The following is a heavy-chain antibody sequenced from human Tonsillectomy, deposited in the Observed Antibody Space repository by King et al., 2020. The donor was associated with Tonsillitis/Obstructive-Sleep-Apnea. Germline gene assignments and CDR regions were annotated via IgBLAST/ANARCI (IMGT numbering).Heavy chain of an antibody. J-gene: IGHJ6*02. CDR2: IYHSGNT. Sequence: VQLQESGPGLVKPSETLSLTCIVSGDSISSDYWCWIRQPPGKGLEWIGYIYHSGNTNYNPSLKSRVTISEDTSKNQFSLKLTSVTAADTAVYYCARWVRDKNFYYYVMDVWGQGTTVTVSS. V-gene: IGHV4-59*01. CDR1: GDSISSDY. D-gene: IGHD3-10*01. CDR3: ARWVRDKNFYYYVMDV.